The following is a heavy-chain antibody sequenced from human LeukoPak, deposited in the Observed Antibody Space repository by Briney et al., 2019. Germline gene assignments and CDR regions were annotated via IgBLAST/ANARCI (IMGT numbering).Heavy chain of an antibody. CDR3: ASGSGSYRTPYYYMDV. J-gene: IGHJ6*03. V-gene: IGHV3-53*01. CDR2: IYSGGST. D-gene: IGHD3-10*01. CDR1: GFTVSSNY. Sequence: GGSLRLSCVASGFTVSSNYMSGVRQAPGKGLEWVSVIYSGGSTYYADSVKGRFTISRDNSKNTLYLQMNSLRAEDTAVYYCASGSGSYRTPYYYMDVWGTGTTVTVSS.